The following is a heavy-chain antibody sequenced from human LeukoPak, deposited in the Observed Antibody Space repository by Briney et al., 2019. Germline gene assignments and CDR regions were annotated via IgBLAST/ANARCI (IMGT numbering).Heavy chain of an antibody. V-gene: IGHV4-61*02. Sequence: SETLSLTCTVSGDSINSNNYYWSWIRQPAGKGLEWIGRIYSSGRTNYNPSLKSRVTISLDTSRNQFSLKLSSVTAADTAVYYCARDTRCGSGWCPFDYWGQGTLVTISS. CDR1: GDSINSNNYY. CDR3: ARDTRCGSGWCPFDY. CDR2: IYSSGRT. D-gene: IGHD6-19*01. J-gene: IGHJ4*02.